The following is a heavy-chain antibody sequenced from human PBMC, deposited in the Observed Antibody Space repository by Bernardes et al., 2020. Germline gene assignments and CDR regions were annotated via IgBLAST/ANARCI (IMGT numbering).Heavy chain of an antibody. CDR1: GYTLTELS. J-gene: IGHJ5*02. D-gene: IGHD6-13*01. CDR3: ATTWGPYSSSWFDP. V-gene: IGHV1-24*01. Sequence: ASMKVSCKVSGYTLTELSMHWVRQAPGKGLEWMGGFDPEDGETIYAQKFQGRVTMTEDTSTDTAYMELSSLRSEDTAVYYCATTWGPYSSSWFDPWGQGTLVTVSS. CDR2: FDPEDGET.